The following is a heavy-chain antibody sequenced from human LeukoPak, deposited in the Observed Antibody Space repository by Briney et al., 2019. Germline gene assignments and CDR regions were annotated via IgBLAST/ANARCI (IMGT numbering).Heavy chain of an antibody. CDR3: ATQATSGWHFS. D-gene: IGHD6-19*01. J-gene: IGHJ5*02. V-gene: IGHV1-2*02. CDR2: INPNSGGT. CDR1: GYTFTGHY. Sequence: AASVKVSCQASGYTFTGHYMHWVRQAPGQGPEWMGWINPNSGGTNYAQKFQGRVTMTRDTSLSTVYMELSRLRSDDTAVYYCATQATSGWHFSWGQGTLVTVSS.